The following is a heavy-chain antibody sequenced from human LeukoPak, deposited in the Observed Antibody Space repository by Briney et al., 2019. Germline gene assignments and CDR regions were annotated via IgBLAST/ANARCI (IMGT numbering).Heavy chain of an antibody. J-gene: IGHJ4*02. V-gene: IGHV4-4*07. Sequence: PLETLSLTCTVSGGSISSYYWSWIRQPAGKGLEWIGRIYTSGSTNYNPSLKSRVTMSVDTSKNQFSLKLSSVTAADTAVYYCASQENGSGSYSNDYWGQGTLVTVSS. CDR3: ASQENGSGSYSNDY. D-gene: IGHD3-10*01. CDR1: GGSISSYY. CDR2: IYTSGST.